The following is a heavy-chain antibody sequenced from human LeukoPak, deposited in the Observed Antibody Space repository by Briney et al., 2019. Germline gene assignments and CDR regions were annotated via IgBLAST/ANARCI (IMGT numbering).Heavy chain of an antibody. CDR3: ARVYYYDSSGYYAGWFDP. CDR2: IYQSGHT. D-gene: IGHD3-22*01. Sequence: SETLSLTCTVSDYSIKNTYYWGWIRQPPGKGLEWIGSIYQSGHTYYNPSLKSRVAISVDTSKNQFSLELHSVIAADTAVYYCARVYYYDSSGYYAGWFDPWGQGTLVTVSS. J-gene: IGHJ5*02. V-gene: IGHV4-38-2*02. CDR1: DYSIKNTYY.